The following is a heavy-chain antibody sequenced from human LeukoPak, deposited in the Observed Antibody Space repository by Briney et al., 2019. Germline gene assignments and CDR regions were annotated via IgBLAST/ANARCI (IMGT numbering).Heavy chain of an antibody. CDR2: ISSSSSTI. Sequence: GGSLRLSCAASGFTFSSYSMNWVRQAPGKGLEWVSYISSSSSTIYYADSVKGRFTISRDNAKNSLYLQMNSLRAEDTAVYYCARARRGDYFDYWGQGTLVTVSS. CDR3: ARARRGDYFDY. V-gene: IGHV3-48*01. CDR1: GFTFSSYS. J-gene: IGHJ4*02.